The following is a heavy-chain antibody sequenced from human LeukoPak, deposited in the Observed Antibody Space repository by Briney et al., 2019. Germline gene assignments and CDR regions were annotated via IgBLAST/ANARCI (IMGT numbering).Heavy chain of an antibody. V-gene: IGHV4-39*01. J-gene: IGHJ4*02. CDR3: ARQGMTVGGY. D-gene: IGHD4/OR15-4a*01. Sequence: PSETLSLTCTVSGGSISSSSSYWGWIRQPPGKGLEWIGSIYYSGSTYYNPSLKSRVTISVDTSKNQFSLNLNSVTAADTAVYFCARQGMTVGGYWGQGTLVTVSS. CDR1: GGSISSSSSY. CDR2: IYYSGST.